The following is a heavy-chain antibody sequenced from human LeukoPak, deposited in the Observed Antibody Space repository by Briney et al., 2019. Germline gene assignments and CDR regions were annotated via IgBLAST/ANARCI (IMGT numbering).Heavy chain of an antibody. CDR3: TTSSGYLNY. CDR2: ISGSGGST. V-gene: IGHV3-23*01. Sequence: GGSLRLSCVASGFTFNNYAMSWVRQAPGKGLEWISAISGSGGSTYYADSVKGRFTVSRDNAKNSLYLQMNSLRAEDTAVYYCTTSSGYLNYWGQGTLVTVSS. J-gene: IGHJ4*02. CDR1: GFTFNNYA. D-gene: IGHD3-22*01.